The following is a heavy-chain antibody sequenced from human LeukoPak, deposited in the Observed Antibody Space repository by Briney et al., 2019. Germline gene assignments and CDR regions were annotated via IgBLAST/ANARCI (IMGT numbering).Heavy chain of an antibody. J-gene: IGHJ4*02. Sequence: GRSLRLSCTASGFTLGDYAMSWVRQAPGKGLEWVGFIRKKGFGGTTEYAAFVKGRFTISRDDSNSIAYLQMNSLKPGDSAVYYCTRANCINGLCYHFDYWGQGTLVTVSS. CDR1: GFTLGDYA. CDR2: IRKKGFGGTT. V-gene: IGHV3-49*04. D-gene: IGHD2-8*01. CDR3: TRANCINGLCYHFDY.